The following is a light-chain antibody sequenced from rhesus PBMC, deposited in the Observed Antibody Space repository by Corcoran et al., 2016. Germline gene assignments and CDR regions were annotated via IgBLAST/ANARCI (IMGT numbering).Light chain of an antibody. J-gene: IGKJ4*01. V-gene: IGKV1-74*01. CDR1: ENVNNY. CDR3: QHSYGTPLT. Sequence: DIQMTQPPSSLSASVGDRVTITCRASENVNNYLHWYQQKPGKAPKFLIYKASHLQSGVPSRFSGSGSGTDFPLTISSLQPEDCATYYCQHSYGTPLTFGGGTKVELK. CDR2: KAS.